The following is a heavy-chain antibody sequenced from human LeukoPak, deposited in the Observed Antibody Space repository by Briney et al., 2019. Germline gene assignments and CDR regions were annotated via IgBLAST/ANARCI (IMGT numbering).Heavy chain of an antibody. V-gene: IGHV1-18*01. Sequence: ASVKVSCKASGYSFVLYGISWVRQAPGQGPEWMGWISTYNGNTKYAEKFQGRVTMTTDTPTSTAYMELGSLRSDDTAVYYCARDEDYGIFVNVDYWGQGTLVTVSS. CDR2: ISTYNGNT. D-gene: IGHD4-17*01. CDR3: ARDEDYGIFVNVDY. CDR1: GYSFVLYG. J-gene: IGHJ4*02.